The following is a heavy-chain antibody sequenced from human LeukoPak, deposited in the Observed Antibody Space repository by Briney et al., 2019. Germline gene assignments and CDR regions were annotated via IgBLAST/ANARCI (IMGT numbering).Heavy chain of an antibody. CDR2: ISYDGSNK. J-gene: IGHJ4*02. D-gene: IGHD6-13*01. V-gene: IGHV3-30*18. Sequence: PGRSLRLSCAASGFTFSSYGMHWVRQAPGKGLEGVAVISYDGSNKYYADSVKGRFTISRDNSKNTLYLQMNSLRAEDTAVYYCAKAYSSSWYYFDYWGQGTLVTVSS. CDR1: GFTFSSYG. CDR3: AKAYSSSWYYFDY.